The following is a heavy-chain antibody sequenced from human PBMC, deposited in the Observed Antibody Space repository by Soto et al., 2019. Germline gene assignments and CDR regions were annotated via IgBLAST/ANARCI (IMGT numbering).Heavy chain of an antibody. CDR2: LSYDGSNK. Sequence: QVQLVESGGGLVQPGRSLRLSCASAGFTFSTYAMHWVRQAPGKGLEWVAVLSYDGSNKYYADSVKGRFTISRDNSKNTLYLQMNSLRAEDTAVYYCARVVPAAMYYYYGMDVWGQWPTVTVSS. J-gene: IGHJ6*02. V-gene: IGHV3-30*03. CDR1: GFTFSTYA. CDR3: ARVVPAAMYYYYGMDV. D-gene: IGHD2-2*01.